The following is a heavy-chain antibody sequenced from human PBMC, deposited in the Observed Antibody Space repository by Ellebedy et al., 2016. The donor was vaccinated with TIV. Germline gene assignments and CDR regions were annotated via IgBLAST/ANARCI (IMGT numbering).Heavy chain of an antibody. D-gene: IGHD4-17*01. CDR1: GFTFTGYV. CDR2: ITSNGRTT. CDR3: AKPMDYGDPRAFDI. Sequence: GGSLRLSCSGSGFTFTGYVMHWVRQAPGKGLEYLSAITSNGRTTYYADSVKGRFTISRDDSKNTLFLQMSSLRTDDTAVYYCAKPMDYGDPRAFDIWGQGTMVSVSS. V-gene: IGHV3-64D*06. J-gene: IGHJ3*02.